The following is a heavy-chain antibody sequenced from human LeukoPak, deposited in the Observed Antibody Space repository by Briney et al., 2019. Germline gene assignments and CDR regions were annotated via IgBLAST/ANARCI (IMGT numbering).Heavy chain of an antibody. J-gene: IGHJ5*02. CDR2: INHSGST. V-gene: IGHV4-34*01. CDR3: ARVVLWFGELYGWFDP. D-gene: IGHD3-10*01. CDR1: GGSFSGYY. Sequence: SETLSLTCAVYGGSFSGYYWSWIRQPPGKGLEWIGEINHSGSTNYNPSLKSRVTISVDKSKNQFSLKLSSVTAADTAVYYCARVVLWFGELYGWFDPWGQGTLVTVSS.